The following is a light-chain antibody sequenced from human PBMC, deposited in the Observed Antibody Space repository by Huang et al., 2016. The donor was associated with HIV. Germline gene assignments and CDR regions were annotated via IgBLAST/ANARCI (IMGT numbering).Light chain of an antibody. CDR3: MEALQTPYT. J-gene: IGKJ2*01. Sequence: DVVMTQSPLSLPVPPGEPASISCRSSQSFRHRNGLNYLDWYLQKPGQSQQLLFHLGSSRASGVPDRCSGGGSGTDFSQNISRVEAEDAGIYYCMEALQTPYTFGQGTKLEIK. CDR2: LGS. CDR1: QSFRHRNGLNY. V-gene: IGKV2-28*01.